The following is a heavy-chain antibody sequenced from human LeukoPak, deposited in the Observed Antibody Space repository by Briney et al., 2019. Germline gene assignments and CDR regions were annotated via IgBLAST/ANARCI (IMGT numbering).Heavy chain of an antibody. CDR3: AKLHCSSTSCYIDS. D-gene: IGHD2-2*02. CDR2: ISGSGGST. Sequence: PGGSLRLSCAASGFTFSSYVMSWVRQAPGEGLEWVSGISGSGGSTYYADSVKGRFTISRDNSKNTLYLQMNSLRAEDTAVYYCAKLHCSSTSCYIDSWGQGTLVTVSS. J-gene: IGHJ5*01. CDR1: GFTFSSYV. V-gene: IGHV3-23*01.